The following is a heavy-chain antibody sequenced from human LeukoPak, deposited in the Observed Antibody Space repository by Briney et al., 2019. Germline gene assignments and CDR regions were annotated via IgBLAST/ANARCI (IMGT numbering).Heavy chain of an antibody. D-gene: IGHD3-10*01. CDR2: IIPIFGTA. CDR1: GGTFSSYA. V-gene: IGHV1-69*13. J-gene: IGHJ4*02. CDR3: NYYYGSGSYFQYYFDY. Sequence: GASVNVSCKASGGTFSSYAISWVRQAPGQGLEWMGGIIPIFGTANYAQKFQGRVTITADESTSTAYMELSSLRSEDTAVYYCNYYYGSGSYFQYYFDYWGQGTLVTVSS.